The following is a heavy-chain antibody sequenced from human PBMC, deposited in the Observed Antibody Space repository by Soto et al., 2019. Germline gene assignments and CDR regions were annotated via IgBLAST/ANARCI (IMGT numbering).Heavy chain of an antibody. CDR3: ARAPPGYCSSTSCPWGFDYYYYYMDV. Sequence: SETLSLTCAVYGGSFSGYYWSWIRQPPGKGLEWIGEINHSGSTNYNPSLKSRVTISVDTSKNQFSLKLSSVTAADTAVYYCARAPPGYCSSTSCPWGFDYYYYYMDVWGKGTTVTVSS. CDR2: INHSGST. D-gene: IGHD2-2*01. CDR1: GGSFSGYY. V-gene: IGHV4-34*01. J-gene: IGHJ6*03.